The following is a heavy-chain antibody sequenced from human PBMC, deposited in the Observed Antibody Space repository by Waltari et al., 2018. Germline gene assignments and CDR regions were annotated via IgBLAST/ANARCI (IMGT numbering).Heavy chain of an antibody. J-gene: IGHJ5*02. D-gene: IGHD3-3*01. CDR2: INHSGNT. Sequence: QVQLQQWGAGLLKPSETLSLTCAVYGGSFSGFYWTWIRQPPGKGLEWIGEINHSGNTNYNPSLKSRVTISIDTSKNHFSLKLTSVTAADTAVYYCVRDTPIFGAIIDGPSYNWFDPWGQGTLVTVSS. CDR1: GGSFSGFY. CDR3: VRDTPIFGAIIDGPSYNWFDP. V-gene: IGHV4-34*01.